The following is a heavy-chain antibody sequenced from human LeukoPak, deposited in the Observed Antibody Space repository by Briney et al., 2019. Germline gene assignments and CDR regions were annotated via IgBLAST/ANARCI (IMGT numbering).Heavy chain of an antibody. D-gene: IGHD6-19*01. Sequence: KPSETLSLTCTVSGGSISSSSYYWGWIRQPPGKGLEWIGSIYYSGSTYYNPSLKSRVTISVDTSKNQFSLKLSSVTAADTAVYYCARALISSGWYSYYFDYWGQGTLVTVSS. J-gene: IGHJ4*02. CDR1: GGSISSSSYY. CDR2: IYYSGST. V-gene: IGHV4-39*07. CDR3: ARALISSGWYSYYFDY.